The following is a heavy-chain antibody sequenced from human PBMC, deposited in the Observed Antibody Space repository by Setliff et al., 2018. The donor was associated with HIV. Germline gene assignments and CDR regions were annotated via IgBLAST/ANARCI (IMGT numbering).Heavy chain of an antibody. J-gene: IGHJ3*02. Sequence: SETLSLTCTVSGGSISSGNYYWNWIRQPAGKGLECIGRIYLSGSTNYHPSLESRVTISLDTSKNQFTLKLRSVSAVDTAVYYCAREDYYDSSGDAFDIWGQGTMVTVSS. CDR1: GGSISSGNYY. D-gene: IGHD3-22*01. V-gene: IGHV4-61*02. CDR3: AREDYYDSSGDAFDI. CDR2: IYLSGST.